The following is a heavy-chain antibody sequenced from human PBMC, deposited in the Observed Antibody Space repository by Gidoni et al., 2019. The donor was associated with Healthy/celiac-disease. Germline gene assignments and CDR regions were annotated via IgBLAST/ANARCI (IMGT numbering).Heavy chain of an antibody. CDR2: RSYDGSNK. D-gene: IGHD5-18*01. J-gene: IGHJ4*02. Sequence: QVQLVESGGGVVQPGRSLRLSCAASGFTFSSYGMHWVRQAPGKGLEWVAVRSYDGSNKYYADSVKGRFTISRDNSKNTLYLQMNSLRAEDTAVYYCAKDTGRGYSYASLEIDYWGQGTLVTVSS. CDR3: AKDTGRGYSYASLEIDY. V-gene: IGHV3-30*18. CDR1: GFTFSSYG.